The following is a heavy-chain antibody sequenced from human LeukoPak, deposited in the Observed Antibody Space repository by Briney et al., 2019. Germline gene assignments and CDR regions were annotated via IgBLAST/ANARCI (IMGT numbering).Heavy chain of an antibody. Sequence: GGSLRLSCAASGFTFSSYWMHGVRQGPGKGLVWVSRINKDGSSTSYADSVKGRFTTSRDNAKNTLYLQMNSLRAEDTAVYYCARGAYCGGDCYRNAFDIWGQGTMVTVSS. CDR1: GFTFSSYW. CDR2: INKDGSST. J-gene: IGHJ3*02. CDR3: ARGAYCGGDCYRNAFDI. V-gene: IGHV3-74*01. D-gene: IGHD2-21*02.